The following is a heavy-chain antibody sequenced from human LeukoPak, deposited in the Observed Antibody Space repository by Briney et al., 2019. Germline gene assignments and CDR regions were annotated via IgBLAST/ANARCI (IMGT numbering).Heavy chain of an antibody. CDR2: ISWNSGSI. J-gene: IGHJ4*02. D-gene: IGHD4-17*01. CDR3: ARGGDYGDSGDY. Sequence: GGSLRLSRAASGFTFDDYAMHWVRQAPGKGLEWVSGISWNSGSIGYADSVKGRFTISRDNAKNSLYLQMNSLRAEDTAVYYCARGGDYGDSGDYWGQGTLVTVSS. V-gene: IGHV3-9*01. CDR1: GFTFDDYA.